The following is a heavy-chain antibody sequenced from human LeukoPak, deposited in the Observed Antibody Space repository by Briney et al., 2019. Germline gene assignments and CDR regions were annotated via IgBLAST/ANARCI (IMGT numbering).Heavy chain of an antibody. V-gene: IGHV3-7*01. CDR1: GFTFSSYW. Sequence: GGSLRLSCAASGFTFSSYWMGWVRQAPGKGLEWVANIKQGGSGKYYVDSVKGRFTISRDNAKNSLYLQMNSLRAEDTAVYYCARDLGGSYYVTLFDYWGQGTLVTVSS. CDR3: ARDLGGSYYVTLFDY. D-gene: IGHD1-26*01. J-gene: IGHJ4*02. CDR2: IKQGGSGK.